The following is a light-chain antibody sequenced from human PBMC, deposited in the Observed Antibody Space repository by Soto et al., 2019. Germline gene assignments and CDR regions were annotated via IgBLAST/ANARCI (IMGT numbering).Light chain of an antibody. V-gene: IGKV1-6*01. J-gene: IGKJ4*01. Sequence: IHMTQSASSVSASVGDRVTITCRASQGIRNDLGWYQQKPGKAPKLLIYGASSLQSGVPSRLSGSGSGTDLTLTISRLQPEDFATYYCLQDYNYPLTCGGGTKVDIK. CDR2: GAS. CDR1: QGIRND. CDR3: LQDYNYPLT.